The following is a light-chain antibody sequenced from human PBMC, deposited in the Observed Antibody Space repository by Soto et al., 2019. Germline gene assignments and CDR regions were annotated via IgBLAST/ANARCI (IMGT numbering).Light chain of an antibody. Sequence: QSALTQPASVSGSPGQSITIACTGSGSDIGAYHYVSWYQQHPGKAPKLFIHGVTRRPSGVSSRFSASKSAYTASLTISVLQAEDEANYYCSSFTTSDFYVFGPGTKLTVL. CDR2: GVT. CDR3: SSFTTSDFYV. CDR1: GSDIGAYHY. V-gene: IGLV2-14*01. J-gene: IGLJ1*01.